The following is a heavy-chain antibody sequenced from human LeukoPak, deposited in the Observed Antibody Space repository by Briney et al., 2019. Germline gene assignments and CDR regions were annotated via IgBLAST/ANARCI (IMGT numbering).Heavy chain of an antibody. J-gene: IGHJ4*02. CDR1: GGSIISNRHY. CDR2: IYYSGST. Sequence: SETLSLTCTVSGGSIISNRHYWSWIRQPAGKGLEWIGYIYYSGSTYYNPSLKSRVTISVDTSKNQFSLKLSSVTAADTAVYYCARAVVGAIEGVYFDYWGQGTLVTVSS. CDR3: ARAVVGAIEGVYFDY. V-gene: IGHV4-61*10. D-gene: IGHD1-26*01.